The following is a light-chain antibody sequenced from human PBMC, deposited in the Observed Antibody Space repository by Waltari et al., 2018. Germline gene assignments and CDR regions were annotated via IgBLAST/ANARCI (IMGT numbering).Light chain of an antibody. V-gene: IGLV2-14*01. CDR3: SSYTTSSTQV. J-gene: IGLJ3*02. CDR2: DVT. Sequence: QSALTQPASVSGSPGQSITISCTGTSSDIGSYNYFSWYQQHPGKAPKLMIYDVTKRPSGVFNRFSGSKSGNTASLTISGLQAEDEADYYCSSYTTSSTQVFGGGTKLTVL. CDR1: SSDIGSYNY.